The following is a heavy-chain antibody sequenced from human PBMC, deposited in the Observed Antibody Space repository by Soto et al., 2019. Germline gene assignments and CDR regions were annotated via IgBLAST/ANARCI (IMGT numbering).Heavy chain of an antibody. D-gene: IGHD4-17*01. CDR1: TFTFSNFG. J-gene: IGHJ4*02. CDR3: ANDYGDYAGYLEY. CDR2: ISFDGSKK. Sequence: QVQLVESGGGVVQPGRSLRLSCAASTFTFSNFGMNWVRQAPGKGLEWVAVISFDGSKKYYAASVKGRFTISRDNSKNTLYLEMNSLGPEDTAFYYCANDYGDYAGYLEYWGRGTLVTVSS. V-gene: IGHV3-30*18.